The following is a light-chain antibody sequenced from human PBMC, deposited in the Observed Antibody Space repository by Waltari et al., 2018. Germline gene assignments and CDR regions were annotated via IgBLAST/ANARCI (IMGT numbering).Light chain of an antibody. J-gene: IGKJ1*01. Sequence: EIVMTQSPATLSVSPGDTPTLSCRASQSVSRNLAWYQQKPGQAPRLLIYSAFTRATGIPARFSGSVSGTEFTLTITSMQSEDFAVYYCQQYNDWPPWTFGQGTRVEMK. CDR3: QQYNDWPPWT. CDR1: QSVSRN. V-gene: IGKV3-15*01. CDR2: SAF.